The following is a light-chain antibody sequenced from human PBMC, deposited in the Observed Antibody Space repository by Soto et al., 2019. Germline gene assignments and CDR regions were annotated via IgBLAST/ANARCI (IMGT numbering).Light chain of an antibody. CDR1: QDITNY. Sequence: EIQMTQSPSSLSASVGDRVTITCQASQDITNYINWYQHKPGKAPKLLIEDASILEAGVPSRFSGSGYGTDFTFTISSLQPEDVATYYCQKCDYLPIFGPGTTVYLK. J-gene: IGKJ3*01. V-gene: IGKV1-33*01. CDR2: DAS. CDR3: QKCDYLPI.